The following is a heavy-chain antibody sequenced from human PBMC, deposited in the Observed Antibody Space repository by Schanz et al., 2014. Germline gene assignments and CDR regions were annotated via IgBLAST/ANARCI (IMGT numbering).Heavy chain of an antibody. CDR3: AKHVRSLTGNDY. D-gene: IGHD3-9*01. V-gene: IGHV3-23*01. J-gene: IGHJ4*02. CDR2: ITGSGGTT. CDR1: GFTFNSYA. Sequence: EVRLLESGGGLVQPGGSLRLSCVASGFTFNSYAMIWVRQAPGKGLEWVSAITGSGGTTHYADSVKGRFTISRDNSKNTLYLQVNSLRAEDTAVYYCAKHVRSLTGNDYWGQGTLVTVSS.